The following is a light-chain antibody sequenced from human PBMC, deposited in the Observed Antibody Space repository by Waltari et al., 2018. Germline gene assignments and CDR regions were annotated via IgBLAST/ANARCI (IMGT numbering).Light chain of an antibody. V-gene: IGLV3-1*01. CDR1: KLGDKY. CDR3: QAWDSSTVV. CDR2: QDK. J-gene: IGLJ2*01. Sequence: SYELTQPPSVSVSPGQTASITCSGDKLGDKYARWYQQKPGQSPVLVIYQDKKRPSGIPERFSGSNSGNTATLTISGTQAMDEADYYCQAWDSSTVVFGGGTKLTVL.